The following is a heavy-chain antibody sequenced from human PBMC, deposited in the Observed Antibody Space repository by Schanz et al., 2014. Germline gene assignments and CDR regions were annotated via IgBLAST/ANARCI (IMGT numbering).Heavy chain of an antibody. J-gene: IGHJ3*02. CDR3: VTEKRMESGTWAKAFDI. Sequence: QVQLVQSGAEVKKPGSSVKVSCKASGGTFSSSTLTWVRQAPGQGLEWMGRIIPILDKTNYAQKFQGRVTMTRNTSITTAYLELSSLRSGDTAVYYCVTEKRMESGTWAKAFDIWGQGTWVTVSS. D-gene: IGHD3-3*01. V-gene: IGHV1-69*08. CDR1: GGTFSSST. CDR2: IIPILDKT.